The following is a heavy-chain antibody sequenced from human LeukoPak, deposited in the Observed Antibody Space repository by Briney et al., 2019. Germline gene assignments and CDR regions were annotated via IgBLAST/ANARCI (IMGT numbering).Heavy chain of an antibody. D-gene: IGHD2-8*02. CDR3: ARAWSRTNWFDP. Sequence: SETLSLTCTVSGYSISSGYYWGWIRQPPGKGLEWIGSIHHSGSTYYNPSLKSRVTISVDTSKNQFSLKLSSVTAADTAVYYCARAWSRTNWFDPWGQGTLVTVSS. V-gene: IGHV4-38-2*02. J-gene: IGHJ5*02. CDR2: IHHSGST. CDR1: GYSISSGYY.